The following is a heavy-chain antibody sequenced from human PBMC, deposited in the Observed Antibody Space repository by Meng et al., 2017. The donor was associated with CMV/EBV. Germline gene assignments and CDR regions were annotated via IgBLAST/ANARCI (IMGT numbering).Heavy chain of an antibody. D-gene: IGHD5-18*01. CDR2: IIPIFGTA. J-gene: IGHJ6*02. V-gene: IGHV1-69*05. Sequence: SVKVSCKASGGTFSSYAISWVRQAPGQGPEWMGGIIPIFGTANYAQKFQGRVTITTDESTSTAYMELSSLRSEDTAVYYCARSTTHVDTAMPNRGYYYGMDVWGQGTTVTVSS. CDR3: ARSTTHVDTAMPNRGYYYGMDV. CDR1: GGTFSSYA.